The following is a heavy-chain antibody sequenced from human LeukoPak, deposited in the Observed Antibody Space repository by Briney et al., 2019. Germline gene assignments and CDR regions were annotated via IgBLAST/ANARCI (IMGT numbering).Heavy chain of an antibody. J-gene: IGHJ4*02. CDR3: AKVSGLTWTFFDY. V-gene: IGHV3-23*01. D-gene: IGHD1-20*01. Sequence: PGRSLRLSCAASGFTFSSYAMSWVRQAQGRGLGRVSTNSGSGGSTYYADSVKGRFTISIDNSKNTLYLQMNSLRAEDTAVYYCAKVSGLTWTFFDYWGQGTLVTVSS. CDR2: NSGSGGST. CDR1: GFTFSSYA.